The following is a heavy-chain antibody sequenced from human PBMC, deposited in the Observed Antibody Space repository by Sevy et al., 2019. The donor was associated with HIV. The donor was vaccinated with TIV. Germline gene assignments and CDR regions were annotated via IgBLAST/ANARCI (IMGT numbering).Heavy chain of an antibody. V-gene: IGHV3-64D*06. J-gene: IGHJ5*02. Sequence: GGSLRLSCSASGFTFSSYAMHWVRQAPGKGLEYVSAISSNGGSTYYADSVKGRFTISRDNSKNTLYLQMSSLRAEDTAEYYCVKDFYGDYVSWFDPWGQGTLVTVSS. D-gene: IGHD4-17*01. CDR1: GFTFSSYA. CDR2: ISSNGGST. CDR3: VKDFYGDYVSWFDP.